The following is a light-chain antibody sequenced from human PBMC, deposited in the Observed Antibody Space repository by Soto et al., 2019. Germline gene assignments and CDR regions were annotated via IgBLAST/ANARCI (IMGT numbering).Light chain of an antibody. CDR1: QSISSN. CDR3: QQSYSTPYT. V-gene: IGKV1-39*01. Sequence: DIQMTQSPSSLSASVGDRVTITCRASQSISSNLNWYQQQPGEAHKLLIYVASSLQSGVPSRFSGSESGTDYTLTISSLQPDDFATYYCQQSYSTPYTFGQGTKLEIK. CDR2: VAS. J-gene: IGKJ2*01.